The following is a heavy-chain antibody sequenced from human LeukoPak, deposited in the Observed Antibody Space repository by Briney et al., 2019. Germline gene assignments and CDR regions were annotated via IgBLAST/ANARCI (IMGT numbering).Heavy chain of an antibody. V-gene: IGHV3-74*01. Sequence: LSGGSLRLSCAASGFTFSISWIHWVRQAPGKGLVWVSHVNGDGGTTTYADSMKGRFTISRDNAKNTVYLQMNSLTAEDTAVYYCARDRRYSMDVWGQGITVTVSS. CDR3: ARDRRYSMDV. CDR1: GFTFSISW. D-gene: IGHD2-2*02. J-gene: IGHJ6*02. CDR2: VNGDGGTT.